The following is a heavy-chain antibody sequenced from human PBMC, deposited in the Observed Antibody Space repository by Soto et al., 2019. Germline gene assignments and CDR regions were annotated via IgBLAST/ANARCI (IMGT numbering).Heavy chain of an antibody. D-gene: IGHD6-19*01. J-gene: IGHJ4*02. CDR2: IHGGGDYT. CDR1: GFTFSSSA. Sequence: PWGSLRLSCAASGFTFSSSAMSWVRQAPGKGLEWVSTIHGGGDYTHYTDSVKGRFTISRDNSGNTLYLQMNSLRAEDTAIYYCVSGRWLDPNWGQGTLVTV. V-gene: IGHV3-23*01. CDR3: VSGRWLDPN.